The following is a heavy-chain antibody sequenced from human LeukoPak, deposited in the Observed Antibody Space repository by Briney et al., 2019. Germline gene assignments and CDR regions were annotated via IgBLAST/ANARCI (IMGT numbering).Heavy chain of an antibody. CDR2: ISGSGGST. J-gene: IGHJ4*02. CDR1: GFTFSSYA. D-gene: IGHD6-19*01. Sequence: PGGSLRLSCAASGFTFSSYAMSWVRQAPGKGLEWVSAISGSGGSTYYADSVKGRFTISRDNSKNTLYLQMNSLRAEDTAVYYCAEVQWLTPDQPFDYWGQGTLVTVSS. CDR3: AEVQWLTPDQPFDY. V-gene: IGHV3-23*01.